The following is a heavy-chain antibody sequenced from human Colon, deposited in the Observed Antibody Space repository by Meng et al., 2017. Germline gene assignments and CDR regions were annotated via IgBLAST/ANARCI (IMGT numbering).Heavy chain of an antibody. Sequence: EGLLDESGGGLVLPWGSLRVSCAASGLTLSRYWVHWVRQVPGKGLVGVSRLNNDGSRADYADSVNGRFTISRDNARNTLFLQMHSLRAEDTAVYYCARSGYKNGYDYWGQGTLVTVSS. CDR2: LNNDGSRA. J-gene: IGHJ4*02. D-gene: IGHD5-18*01. V-gene: IGHV3-74*01. CDR3: ARSGYKNGYDY. CDR1: GLTLSRYW.